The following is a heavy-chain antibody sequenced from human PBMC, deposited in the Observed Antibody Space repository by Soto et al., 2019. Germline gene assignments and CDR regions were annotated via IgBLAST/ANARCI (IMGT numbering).Heavy chain of an antibody. J-gene: IGHJ4*02. V-gene: IGHV3-33*01. D-gene: IGHD5-12*01. Sequence: LRLSCAASGFTFSSYGMHWVRQAPGKGLEWVAVIWYDGSNKYYADSVKGRFTISRDNSKNTLYPQMNSLRAEDTAVYYCARQGNSGYDYFDYWGQGTLVTVSS. CDR3: ARQGNSGYDYFDY. CDR1: GFTFSSYG. CDR2: IWYDGSNK.